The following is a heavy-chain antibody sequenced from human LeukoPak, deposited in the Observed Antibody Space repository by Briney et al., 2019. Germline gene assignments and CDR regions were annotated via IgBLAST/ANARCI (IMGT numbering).Heavy chain of an antibody. CDR2: INPNSGGT. V-gene: IGHV1-2*02. D-gene: IGHD6-19*01. J-gene: IGHJ6*03. CDR1: GYMFTGYY. CDR3: ARVVAVTGTPVYYMDV. Sequence: PSVKVSCKASGYMFTGYYMHWVRQAPGQGLEWMGWINPNSGGTNYAQKFQGRVTMTRDTSISTAYMDLNRLRSDDTAVYYCARVVAVTGTPVYYMDVWGKGTTVTVSS.